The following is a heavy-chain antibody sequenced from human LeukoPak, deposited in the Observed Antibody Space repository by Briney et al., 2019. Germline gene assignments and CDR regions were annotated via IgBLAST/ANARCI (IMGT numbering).Heavy chain of an antibody. J-gene: IGHJ3*02. D-gene: IGHD1-26*01. Sequence: SVKVSCKASGGTFSSYAIRWVRQAPGQGLEWMGGIIPIFGTANYAQKFQGRVTITADESTSTAYMELSSLRSEDTAVYYCARDVGATMATIAFDIWGQGTMVTVSS. CDR2: IIPIFGTA. CDR1: GGTFSSYA. V-gene: IGHV1-69*13. CDR3: ARDVGATMATIAFDI.